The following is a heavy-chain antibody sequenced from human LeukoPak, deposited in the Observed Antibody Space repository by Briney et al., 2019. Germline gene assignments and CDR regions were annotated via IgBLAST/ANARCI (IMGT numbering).Heavy chain of an antibody. D-gene: IGHD3-22*01. V-gene: IGHV3-49*03. CDR3: TREIDHYYDSSGYYPDAFDI. CDR1: GFTFGDYA. Sequence: GGSLRPSCTASGFTFGDYAMSWFRQAPGKGLEWVGFIRSKAYGGTTEYAAYVKGRFTISRDDSISIAYLQMNSLKTEDTVVYYCTREIDHYYDSSGYYPDAFDIWGQGTMVTVSS. J-gene: IGHJ3*02. CDR2: IRSKAYGGTT.